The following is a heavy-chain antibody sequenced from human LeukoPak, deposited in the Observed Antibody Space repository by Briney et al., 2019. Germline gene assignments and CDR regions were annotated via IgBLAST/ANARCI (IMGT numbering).Heavy chain of an antibody. Sequence: GESLKISCKGSGYSFTSYWISWVRQMPGKGLEWMGRIDPSDSYTNHSPSFQGHVTISADKSDSIAYLQWSSLKASDTAMYYCARREMSTKRAVKPADYWGQGTLVTVSS. D-gene: IGHD5-24*01. CDR1: GYSFTSYW. CDR2: IDPSDSYT. CDR3: ARREMSTKRAVKPADY. V-gene: IGHV5-10-1*01. J-gene: IGHJ4*02.